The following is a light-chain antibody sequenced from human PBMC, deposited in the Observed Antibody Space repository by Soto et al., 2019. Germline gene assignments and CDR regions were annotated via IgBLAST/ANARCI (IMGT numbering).Light chain of an antibody. V-gene: IGKV1-5*01. Sequence: DIQMTQSPSTLSASVGDRVTITCRASQSIGGWLAWYQQKPGKAPKLLIDEASNLESGVPSRFSGSGSATEFTLAIRSLQHDDFANDYCLQYNSYSLTFGGGTKVDIK. J-gene: IGKJ4*01. CDR2: EAS. CDR1: QSIGGW. CDR3: LQYNSYSLT.